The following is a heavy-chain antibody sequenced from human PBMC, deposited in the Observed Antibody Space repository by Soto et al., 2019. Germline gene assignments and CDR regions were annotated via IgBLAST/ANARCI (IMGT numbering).Heavy chain of an antibody. CDR3: ARGSTHGYYYGMDV. Sequence: SETLSLTCTVSGGSISSGGYYWSWIRQHPGKGLEWIGYIYYSGSTYYNPSLKSRVTISVDTSKNQFSLKLSSVTAADTAVYYCARGSTHGYYYGMDVWGQGTMVTVSS. V-gene: IGHV4-31*03. CDR2: IYYSGST. J-gene: IGHJ6*02. CDR1: GGSISSGGYY.